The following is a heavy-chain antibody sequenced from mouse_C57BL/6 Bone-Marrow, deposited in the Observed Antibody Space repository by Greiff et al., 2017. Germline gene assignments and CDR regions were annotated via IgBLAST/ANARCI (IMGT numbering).Heavy chain of an antibody. CDR1: GYTFTSYW. D-gene: IGHD1-1*01. CDR3: ARGGIYCYGPEAY. J-gene: IGHJ3*01. Sequence: VQLQQPGAELVKPGASVKMSCKASGYTFTSYWITWVKQRPGQGLEWIGDIYPGSGSTNYNEKFKSKATLTVDTSSSTAYMQLSSLTSEDSAVYYCARGGIYCYGPEAYWGQGTLVTVSA. V-gene: IGHV1-55*01. CDR2: IYPGSGST.